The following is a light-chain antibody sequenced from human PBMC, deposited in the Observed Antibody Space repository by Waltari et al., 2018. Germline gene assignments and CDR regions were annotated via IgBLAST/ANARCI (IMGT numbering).Light chain of an antibody. Sequence: QLAVTQSPSASASLGASVKLTCTLSSEHSAYAIAWHQHQPEKGPRFLMKIDGCGGHTKCDGIPDRFSGFSSGAERYLTISSLQYEDEAAYYCQTWDPDTVVFGGGTKLTV. CDR1: SEHSAYA. J-gene: IGLJ2*01. CDR3: QTWDPDTVV. CDR2: IDGCGGH. V-gene: IGLV4-69*01.